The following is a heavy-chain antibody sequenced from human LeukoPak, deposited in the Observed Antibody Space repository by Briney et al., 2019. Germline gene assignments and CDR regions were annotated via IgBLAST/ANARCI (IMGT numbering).Heavy chain of an antibody. Sequence: PGGSLRLSCVASGFIFNSYEMNWARQAPGKGLEWVAVISYDGSNKYYADSVKGRFTISRDNSKNSLYLQMNSLRAEDTAVYYCARVHYFYGGNSEVYFDYWGQGTLVTVSS. CDR3: ARVHYFYGGNSEVYFDY. CDR2: ISYDGSNK. V-gene: IGHV3-30*04. CDR1: GFIFNSYE. J-gene: IGHJ4*02. D-gene: IGHD4-23*01.